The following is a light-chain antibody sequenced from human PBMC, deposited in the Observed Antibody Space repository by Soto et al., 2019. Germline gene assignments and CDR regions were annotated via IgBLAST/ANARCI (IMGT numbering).Light chain of an antibody. CDR3: QQYNIWPPGT. CDR1: QSVSSN. J-gene: IGKJ1*01. Sequence: EIVMTQSPATLSVSPGERATLSCRASQSVSSNLAWYQQKPGQAPRLLIYGASTRATGIPARCSGSGSGTEFTLTISSLQSEDFAVYYCQQYNIWPPGTFGQGTKVEIK. CDR2: GAS. V-gene: IGKV3-15*01.